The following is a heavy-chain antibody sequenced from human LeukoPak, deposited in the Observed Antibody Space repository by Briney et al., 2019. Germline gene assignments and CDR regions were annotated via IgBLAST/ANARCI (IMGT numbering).Heavy chain of an antibody. D-gene: IGHD3-22*01. J-gene: IGHJ4*02. CDR2: ISGSGGST. Sequence: GGSPRLSCAASGFTFSSYAMSWVRQAPGKGLEWVSAISGSGGSTYYADSVKGRFTISRDNSKNTQYLQMNSLRAEDTAVYYCAKRSYYDSSGYYFFDYWGQGTLVTVSS. CDR1: GFTFSSYA. CDR3: AKRSYYDSSGYYFFDY. V-gene: IGHV3-23*01.